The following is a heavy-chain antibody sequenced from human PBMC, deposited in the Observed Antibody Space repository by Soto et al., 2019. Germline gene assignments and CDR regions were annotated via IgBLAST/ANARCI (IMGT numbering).Heavy chain of an antibody. CDR2: IYSCGST. V-gene: IGHV3-53*01. J-gene: IGHJ6*02. CDR3: ASSQPTRRHYYYYYGMDV. Sequence: PGGSLRLSCAASGFTVSSNYMSWVRQAPGKGLEWVSFIYSCGSTYYADSVKGRFTISRDNSKNTLYLQMNSLRAEDTAVYCFASSQPTRRHYYYYYGMDVWGQGTTVTVSS. CDR1: GFTVSSNY. D-gene: IGHD6-6*01.